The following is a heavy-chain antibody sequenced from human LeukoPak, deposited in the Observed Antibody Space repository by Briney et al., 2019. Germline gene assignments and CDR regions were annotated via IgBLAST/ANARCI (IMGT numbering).Heavy chain of an antibody. CDR3: ARVWGLGSSIDY. D-gene: IGHD3-10*01. Sequence: SETLSLTCTVSGGSISRYYWIWIPQPPGKGLEWIGYIYYSGSTNYNPSLKSRVTISVDTSKNQFSLKLSSVAAADTAVYYCARVWGLGSSIDYWGQGTLVTVPS. CDR1: GGSISRYY. V-gene: IGHV4-59*08. J-gene: IGHJ4*02. CDR2: IYYSGST.